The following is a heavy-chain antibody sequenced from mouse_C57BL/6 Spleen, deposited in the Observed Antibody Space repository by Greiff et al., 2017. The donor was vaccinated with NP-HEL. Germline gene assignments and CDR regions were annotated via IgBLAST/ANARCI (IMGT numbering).Heavy chain of an antibody. CDR1: GYTFTDYY. D-gene: IGHD1-1*01. CDR3: ARGSTTVVAKDYAMDY. V-gene: IGHV1-76*01. Sequence: VMLVESGAELVRPGASVKLSCKASGYTFTDYYINWVKQRPGQGLEWIARIYPGSGNTYYNEKFKGKATLTAEKSSSTAYMQLSSLTSEDSAVYFCARGSTTVVAKDYAMDYWGQGTSVTVSS. J-gene: IGHJ4*01. CDR2: IYPGSGNT.